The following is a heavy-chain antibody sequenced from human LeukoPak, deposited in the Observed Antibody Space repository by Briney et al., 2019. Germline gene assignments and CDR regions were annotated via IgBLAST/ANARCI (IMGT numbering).Heavy chain of an antibody. CDR3: ARHSAGYSYGNFDY. CDR1: GGSISSYY. Sequence: SETLSLTCTVSGGSISSYYWSWIRQPPGKGLEWIGYTYYSGSTNYNPSLKSRLTISVDTSTNQFSLKLSSVTAADTAVYYCARHSAGYSYGNFDYWGQGTLVTVSS. V-gene: IGHV4-59*08. J-gene: IGHJ4*02. CDR2: TYYSGST. D-gene: IGHD5-18*01.